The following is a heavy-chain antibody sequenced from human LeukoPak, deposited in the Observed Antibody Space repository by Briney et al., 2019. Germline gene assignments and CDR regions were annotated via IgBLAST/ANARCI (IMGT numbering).Heavy chain of an antibody. CDR2: INHSGST. CDR3: ASGTRYNPFDY. J-gene: IGHJ4*02. Sequence: SETLSLTCAVFGGSFSGYYWSCIRQPPGKGLEWIGGINHSGSTHYNPSLKSRVTISVDTSKNQFSLKLSSVTAADTAVYYCASGTRYNPFDYWGQGTLVTVSS. V-gene: IGHV4-34*01. CDR1: GGSFSGYY. D-gene: IGHD3-16*02.